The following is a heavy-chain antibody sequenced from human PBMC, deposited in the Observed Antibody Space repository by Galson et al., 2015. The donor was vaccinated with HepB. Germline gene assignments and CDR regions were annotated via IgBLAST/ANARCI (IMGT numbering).Heavy chain of an antibody. CDR1: GFTFSNYW. D-gene: IGHD1-14*01. Sequence: SLRLSCAASGFTFSNYWMSWVRQAPGKGLEWVANIKQDGSEKYYVDSVKGRFTISRDNAKNTLYLQMNSLRAEDTAVYYCARDRGRRAGTPYYYYYGMDVWGQGSTVTVSS. CDR3: ARDRGRRAGTPYYYYYGMDV. CDR2: IKQDGSEK. V-gene: IGHV3-7*01. J-gene: IGHJ6*02.